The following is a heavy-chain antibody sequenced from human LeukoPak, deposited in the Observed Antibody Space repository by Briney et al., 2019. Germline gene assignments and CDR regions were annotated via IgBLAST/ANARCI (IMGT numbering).Heavy chain of an antibody. V-gene: IGHV3-30*03. Sequence: GGSLRLSCAASGFTFSSYGMHWVRQAPGKGLEWVAVISYDGSNKYYADSVKGRFTISRDNSKNTLYLQMNSLRVEDTAVYYCARDPLYYVNSVYYYYYMDVWGNGTTVTVSS. CDR3: ARDPLYYVNSVYYYYYMDV. D-gene: IGHD3-16*01. J-gene: IGHJ6*03. CDR2: ISYDGSNK. CDR1: GFTFSSYG.